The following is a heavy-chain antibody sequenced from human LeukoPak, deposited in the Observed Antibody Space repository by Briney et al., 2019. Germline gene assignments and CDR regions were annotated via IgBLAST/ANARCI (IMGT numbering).Heavy chain of an antibody. J-gene: IGHJ6*03. CDR2: ISAYNGNT. V-gene: IGHV1-18*01. D-gene: IGHD3-3*01. CDR3: ARDLHYDFWSGYSRFGYYYYMDV. CDR1: GYTFTSYG. Sequence: GASVKVSCKASGYTFTSYGTSWVRQAPGQGLEWMGWISAYNGNTNYAQKLQGRVTMTTDTSTSTAYMELRSLRSDDTAVYYCARDLHYDFWSGYSRFGYYYYMDVWGKGTTVTVSS.